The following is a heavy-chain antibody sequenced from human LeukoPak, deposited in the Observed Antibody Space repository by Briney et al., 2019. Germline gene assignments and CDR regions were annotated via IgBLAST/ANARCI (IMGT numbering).Heavy chain of an antibody. Sequence: GGSLRLFCAASGFTFTSYAMSWVRQAPGKGLEWVSAISGSGGSTYYADSVKGRFTISRDNSKNTLYLQMNSLRAEDTAVYYCATGSSSGSTGWFDPWGQGTLVTVSS. J-gene: IGHJ5*02. D-gene: IGHD6-13*01. V-gene: IGHV3-23*01. CDR1: GFTFTSYA. CDR3: ATGSSSGSTGWFDP. CDR2: ISGSGGST.